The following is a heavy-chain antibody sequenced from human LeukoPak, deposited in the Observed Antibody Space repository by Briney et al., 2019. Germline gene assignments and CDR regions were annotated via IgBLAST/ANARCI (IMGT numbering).Heavy chain of an antibody. V-gene: IGHV1-24*01. D-gene: IGHD6-19*01. J-gene: IGHJ4*02. CDR2: FDPEDGET. CDR3: ATDPRAVAGQGDLDY. Sequence: ASVKVSCKVSGYTLTELSMHWVRQAPGKGLEWMGGFDPEDGETIYAQKFQGRVTMTEDTSTDTAHMELSSLRSEDTAVYYCATDPRAVAGQGDLDYWGQGTLVTVSS. CDR1: GYTLTELS.